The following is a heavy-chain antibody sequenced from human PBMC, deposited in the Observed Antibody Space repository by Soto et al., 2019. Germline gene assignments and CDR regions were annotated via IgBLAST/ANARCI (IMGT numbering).Heavy chain of an antibody. D-gene: IGHD6-19*01. CDR3: ARGGGSGWDYNWFDP. J-gene: IGHJ5*02. CDR1: GYTFTGYY. V-gene: IGHV1-2*02. CDR2: INPNSGGT. Sequence: GASVKVSCKASGYTFTGYYVHWVRQAPGQGLEWMGWINPNSGGTNYAQKFQGRVTMTRDTSISTAYMELSRLRSDDTAVYYCARGGGSGWDYNWFDPWGQGTLVTVSS.